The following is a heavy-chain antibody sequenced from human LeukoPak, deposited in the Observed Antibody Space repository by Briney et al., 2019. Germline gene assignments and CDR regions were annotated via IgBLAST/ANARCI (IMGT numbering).Heavy chain of an antibody. D-gene: IGHD2-21*02. V-gene: IGHV1-3*01. Sequence: HAASVKVSCKASGYTFIKYAIHWVRQAPGQRLEWMGWIDAHNGDTKYSQNFQGRVAITRDTSASIVYMELSTLRFGDTAVYYCARGSTSDWPLEYWGRGILVTVSS. CDR2: IDAHNGDT. CDR1: GYTFIKYA. J-gene: IGHJ4*02. CDR3: ARGSTSDWPLEY.